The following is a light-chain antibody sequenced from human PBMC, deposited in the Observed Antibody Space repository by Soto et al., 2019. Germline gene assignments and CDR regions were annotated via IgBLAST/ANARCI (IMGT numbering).Light chain of an antibody. CDR2: GAS. Sequence: EIVLTQSPGTLSLSPGERATLSCRASQSVSSSYLAWYQHKPGQAPRLLIYGASSRATGIPDRFSGSGSGTDFTLTISRLEPEDFAVYYCQQHGSSRTFGQGTKLEIK. J-gene: IGKJ2*01. V-gene: IGKV3-20*01. CDR3: QQHGSSRT. CDR1: QSVSSSY.